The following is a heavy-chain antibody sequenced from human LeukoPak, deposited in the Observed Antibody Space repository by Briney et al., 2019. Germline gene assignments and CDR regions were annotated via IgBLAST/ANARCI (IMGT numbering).Heavy chain of an antibody. CDR1: GFSFSFYS. D-gene: IGHD6-13*01. Sequence: GGSLRLSCGASGFSFSFYSMNWVRQAPGKGLEWVSYISSSSSTIYYADSVKGRFTISRDSSQNTLYLQMSNLRAEDTAVYYCAKDQVGALYSGDWYWGYSDYWGQGTLVTVSS. J-gene: IGHJ4*02. V-gene: IGHV3-48*01. CDR3: AKDQVGALYSGDWYWGYSDY. CDR2: ISSSSSTI.